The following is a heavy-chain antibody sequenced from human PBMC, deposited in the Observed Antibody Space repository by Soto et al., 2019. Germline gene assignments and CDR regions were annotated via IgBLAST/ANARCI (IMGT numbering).Heavy chain of an antibody. CDR2: IYYSGST. J-gene: IGHJ4*02. D-gene: IGHD3-9*01. Sequence: PSETLSLTCTFSGCSISSYYWSWIRQPPGKGLEWIGYIYYSGSTNYNPSLKSRVTISVDTSKNQFSLKLSSVTAADTAVYYCARADYDILTGYYFPFDYWGQGTLVTVSS. V-gene: IGHV4-59*01. CDR1: GCSISSYY. CDR3: ARADYDILTGYYFPFDY.